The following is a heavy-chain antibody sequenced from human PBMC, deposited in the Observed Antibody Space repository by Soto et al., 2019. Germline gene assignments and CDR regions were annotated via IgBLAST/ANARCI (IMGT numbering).Heavy chain of an antibody. J-gene: IGHJ6*02. CDR2: ISSSGSTI. Sequence: PGGSLRLSCAASGFTVSDYYMSWIRQAPGKGLEWVSYISSSGSTIYYADSVKGRFTISRDNAKNSLYLQMNSLRAEDTAVYYCVCCGGYGNPGDLFAFWARGSTVLVS. CDR1: GFTVSDYY. D-gene: IGHD2-15*01. CDR3: VCCGGYGNPGDLFAF. V-gene: IGHV3-11*01.